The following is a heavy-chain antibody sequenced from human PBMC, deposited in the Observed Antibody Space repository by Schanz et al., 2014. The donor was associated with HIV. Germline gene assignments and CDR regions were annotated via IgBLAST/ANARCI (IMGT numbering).Heavy chain of an antibody. CDR3: ARGRSGYCSGGSCPYGRYYFDY. D-gene: IGHD2-15*01. V-gene: IGHV1-2*02. J-gene: IGHJ4*02. Sequence: QVQLVQSGAEVKKPGSSVKVSCKASGGTFSSYAISWVRQAPGQGLEWMGWINPNSGDTDYAQKFQGRVTMTRDTSISTAYMELSRLRSDDTAVYYCARGRSGYCSGGSCPYGRYYFDYWGQGTLVTVSS. CDR2: INPNSGDT. CDR1: GGTFSSYA.